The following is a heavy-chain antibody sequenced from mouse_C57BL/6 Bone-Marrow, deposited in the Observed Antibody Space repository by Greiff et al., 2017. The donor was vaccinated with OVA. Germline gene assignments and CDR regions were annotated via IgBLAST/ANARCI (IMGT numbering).Heavy chain of an antibody. CDR3: ASRPLYGTYLDY. Sequence: QVQLQQSGAELVKPGASVKISCKASGYAFSSYWLNWVKQRPGKGLEWIGQIYPGDGDTNYNGKFKGKATLTADKSSSTAYMQLSSLTSEDSAVYFCASRPLYGTYLDYWGQGTTLTVSS. V-gene: IGHV1-80*01. CDR2: IYPGDGDT. CDR1: GYAFSSYW. J-gene: IGHJ2*01. D-gene: IGHD2-1*01.